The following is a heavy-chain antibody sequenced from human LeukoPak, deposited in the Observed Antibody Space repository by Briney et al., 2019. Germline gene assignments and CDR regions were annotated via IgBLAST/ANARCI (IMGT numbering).Heavy chain of an antibody. CDR1: GYSFTSYW. V-gene: IGHV5-51*01. J-gene: IGHJ4*02. D-gene: IGHD6-13*01. CDR2: IYPGDSDT. CDR3: ARMVNIAAGGPDY. Sequence: GESLQISCKGSGYSFTSYWIGWVRPMPGKGLEWMGIIYPGDSDTRYSPSFQGQVTISADKSISTAYLQWSSLKASDTAMYYCARMVNIAAGGPDYWGQGTLVTVSS.